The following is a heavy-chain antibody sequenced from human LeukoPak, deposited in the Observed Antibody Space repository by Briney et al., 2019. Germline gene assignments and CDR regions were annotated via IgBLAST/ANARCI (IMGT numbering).Heavy chain of an antibody. CDR1: GGSISSYY. D-gene: IGHD2-15*01. CDR2: IYYSGST. J-gene: IGHJ4*02. CDR3: ARHVGYGGGLDY. V-gene: IGHV4-59*08. Sequence: PSETLSLTCTVSGGSISSYYWSWIRQPPGKGLEWIGYIYYSGSTNYNPSLKSRVTISVDTSKNRFSLKLSSVTATDTAVYYCARHVGYGGGLDYWGQGTLVTVSS.